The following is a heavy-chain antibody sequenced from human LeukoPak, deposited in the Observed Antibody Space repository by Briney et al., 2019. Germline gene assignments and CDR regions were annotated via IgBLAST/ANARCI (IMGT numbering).Heavy chain of an antibody. V-gene: IGHV3-23*01. Sequence: GGSLRLSCVASGFPFSSYAMSWVRQAPGKGLEWVSAISGSGGSTYYADSVKGRFTISRDNSKNTLYLQMNSLRAEDTAVYYCAKDTYGDYPYDYWGQGTLVTVSS. D-gene: IGHD4-17*01. CDR2: ISGSGGST. CDR3: AKDTYGDYPYDY. J-gene: IGHJ4*02. CDR1: GFPFSSYA.